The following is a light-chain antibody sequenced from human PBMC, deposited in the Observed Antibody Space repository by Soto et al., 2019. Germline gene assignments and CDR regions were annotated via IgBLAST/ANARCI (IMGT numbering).Light chain of an antibody. CDR1: QSISSW. J-gene: IGKJ1*01. V-gene: IGKV1-5*01. CDR3: QQYNSYSWT. Sequence: DIQMTQSPSTLSASVGDRVTITCRASQSISSWLAWYQQKPGKAPKLLIYDASSLESGVPSSFSGTGLGTEFTLTIGSLQPDDFATYYCQQYNSYSWTFGQGTKVEIK. CDR2: DAS.